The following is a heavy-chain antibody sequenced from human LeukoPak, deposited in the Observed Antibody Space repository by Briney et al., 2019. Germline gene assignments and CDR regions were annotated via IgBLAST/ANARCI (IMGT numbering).Heavy chain of an antibody. V-gene: IGHV1-2*02. D-gene: IGHD5-24*01. Sequence: ASVKVSCTASGYTFTVYYMHWVRQAPGQGLEWMGWINPNSGGTNYAQKFQGRVTMTRDTSISTAYMELSRLRSDDTAVYYCASLWRWLQKHDAFDIWGQGTMVTVSS. J-gene: IGHJ3*02. CDR3: ASLWRWLQKHDAFDI. CDR1: GYTFTVYY. CDR2: INPNSGGT.